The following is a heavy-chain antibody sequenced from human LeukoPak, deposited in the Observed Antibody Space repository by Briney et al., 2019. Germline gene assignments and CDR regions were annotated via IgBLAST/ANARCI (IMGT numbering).Heavy chain of an antibody. V-gene: IGHV4-34*01. D-gene: IGHD2/OR15-2a*01. J-gene: IGHJ4*02. Sequence: SETLSLTCADYGGSFSGYYWSWIRQPPGKGLEWIGEINHSGSTNYNPSLKSRVTIAVDTSKNQFSLTLSSVTAADTAVYYCARESTSSGLGYWGQGTLVTVSS. CDR3: ARESTSSGLGY. CDR1: GGSFSGYY. CDR2: INHSGST.